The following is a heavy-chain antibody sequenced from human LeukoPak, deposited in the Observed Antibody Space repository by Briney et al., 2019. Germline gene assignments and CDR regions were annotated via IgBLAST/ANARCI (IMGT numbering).Heavy chain of an antibody. CDR3: ARQRVEYDFWSGYSRAFDI. V-gene: IGHV3-74*01. CDR1: GITFSSYW. D-gene: IGHD3-3*01. Sequence: GGSLRLSCAVSGITFSSYWMHWVRQAPVKGLVWVSRIKTDGSTTTYADSVKGRFTISRDNAKNTLYLQMNSLRAEDTAVYYCARQRVEYDFWSGYSRAFDIWGQGTMVTVSS. J-gene: IGHJ3*02. CDR2: IKTDGSTT.